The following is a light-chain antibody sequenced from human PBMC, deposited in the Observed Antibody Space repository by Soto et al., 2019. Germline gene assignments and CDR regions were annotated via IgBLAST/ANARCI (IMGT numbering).Light chain of an antibody. CDR3: QQYGSSPTWT. CDR2: GAS. V-gene: IGKV3-20*01. Sequence: EIVLTQSPGTLSLSPGERATLACRASQSVSSSYLGWYQQKPGQAPRLLIYGASSRATGIPDRFSGSGSGTDFTLTISRLEPEDFAVYYCQQYGSSPTWTFGQGTKVDI. CDR1: QSVSSSY. J-gene: IGKJ1*01.